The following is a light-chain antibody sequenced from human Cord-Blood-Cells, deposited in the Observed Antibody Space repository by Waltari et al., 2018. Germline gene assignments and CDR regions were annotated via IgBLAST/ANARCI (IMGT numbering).Light chain of an antibody. CDR1: QSVSSN. V-gene: IGKV3-15*01. CDR3: QQYKNWPPVT. Sequence: EIVMTQSPATLSVSPGERATLSCRASQSVSSNLAWYQQKPGQAPRLLIYGASTRATGIPARLSGSGSGTGITRTISSLQSEDFAVYYWQQYKNWPPVTFGQGTRLEIK. CDR2: GAS. J-gene: IGKJ5*01.